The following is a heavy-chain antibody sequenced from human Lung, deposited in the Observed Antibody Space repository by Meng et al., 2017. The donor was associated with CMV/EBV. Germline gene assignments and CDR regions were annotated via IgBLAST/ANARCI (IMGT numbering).Heavy chain of an antibody. Sequence: QVPLGQSGAEMEKPGASVKVSCTTSGFTFSDYYIHWVRQAPGQGLEWMGWVNSNNDATNYARRFQGRVSMTRDTSISTAHMELSRLMSDDTAVYYCVRSSGWSLFDYWGQGTLVTVSS. CDR1: GFTFSDYY. CDR2: VNSNNDAT. J-gene: IGHJ4*02. D-gene: IGHD6-19*01. V-gene: IGHV1-2*02. CDR3: VRSSGWSLFDY.